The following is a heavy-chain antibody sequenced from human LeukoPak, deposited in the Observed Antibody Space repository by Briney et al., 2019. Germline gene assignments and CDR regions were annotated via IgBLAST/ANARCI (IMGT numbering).Heavy chain of an antibody. V-gene: IGHV4-34*01. D-gene: IGHD3-10*01. CDR2: INHSGST. CDR1: GGSFSGYY. CDR3: ARGPLGITMVRGAKLDY. Sequence: KPSETLSLTCAVHGGSFSGYYWSWIRQPPGKGLEWIGEINHSGSTNYNPSLKSRVTISVDTSKNQFSLKLSSVTAADTAVYYCARGPLGITMVRGAKLDYWGQGTLVTVSS. J-gene: IGHJ4*02.